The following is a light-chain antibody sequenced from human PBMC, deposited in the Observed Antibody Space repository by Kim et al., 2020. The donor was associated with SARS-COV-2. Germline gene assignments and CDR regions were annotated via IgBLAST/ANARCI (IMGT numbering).Light chain of an antibody. CDR1: QSVSST. CDR2: GAS. V-gene: IGKV3-15*01. J-gene: IGKJ2*01. Sequence: SPGEIAAPSCRASQSVSSTLAWYQQKPGQAPRLLIYGASTRATGIPARFSGSGSGTEFTLTISSLQSEDFAVYYCQQYNNWPPMYTFGQGTKLEI. CDR3: QQYNNWPPMYT.